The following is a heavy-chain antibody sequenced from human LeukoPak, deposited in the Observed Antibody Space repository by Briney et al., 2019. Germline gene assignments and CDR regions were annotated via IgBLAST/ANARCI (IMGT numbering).Heavy chain of an antibody. CDR3: ARNGGYDYGDYFWVDYYYYMDV. V-gene: IGHV4-59*08. CDR2: IYYSGYT. Sequence: GSLRLSCAASGFTFSSYSMNWVRQAPGKGLESIGYIYYSGYTNYNTALKSRVTISVDTSKNQFSLKMRSVTAADTAVYYCARNGGYDYGDYFWVDYYYYMDVWGKGTTVTVSS. D-gene: IGHD4-17*01. CDR1: GFTFSSYS. J-gene: IGHJ6*03.